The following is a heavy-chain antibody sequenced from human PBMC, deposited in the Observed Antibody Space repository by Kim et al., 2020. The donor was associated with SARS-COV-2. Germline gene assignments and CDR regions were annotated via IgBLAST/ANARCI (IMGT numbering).Heavy chain of an antibody. D-gene: IGHD2-15*01. V-gene: IGHV1-24*01. J-gene: IGHJ5*02. CDR3: ATGRVAGPPAWFDP. CDR1: GYTLTELS. Sequence: ASVKVSCKVSGYTLTELSMHWVRQAPGKGLEWMGGFDPEDGETIYAQKFQGRVTITEDTSTDTAYMELSSLRSEDTAVYYCATGRVAGPPAWFDPWGQGTLGTVSS. CDR2: FDPEDGET.